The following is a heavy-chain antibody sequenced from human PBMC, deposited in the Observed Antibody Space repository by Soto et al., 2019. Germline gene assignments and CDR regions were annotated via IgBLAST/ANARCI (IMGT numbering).Heavy chain of an antibody. J-gene: IGHJ6*02. Sequence: EVQLVESGGGLVKPGGSLRLSCAASEFTFSSYSMNWVRQAPGKGLEWVSSISSSSSYIYYADSVKGRFTISRDNAKNSLYLQMNSLRAEDTAVYYCAREPTLRRYYGSGSLWGMDVWGQGTTVTVSS. CDR2: ISSSSSYI. CDR3: AREPTLRRYYGSGSLWGMDV. D-gene: IGHD3-10*01. V-gene: IGHV3-21*01. CDR1: EFTFSSYS.